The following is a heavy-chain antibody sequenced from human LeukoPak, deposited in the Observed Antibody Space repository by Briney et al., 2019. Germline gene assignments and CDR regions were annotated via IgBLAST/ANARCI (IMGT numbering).Heavy chain of an antibody. CDR2: INPNSGGT. J-gene: IGHJ4*02. CDR3: ARESIPAAGREIDYFDY. CDR1: GYTFTGYY. V-gene: IGHV1-2*06. Sequence: ASVKVSCKASGYTFTGYYMHWVRQAPGQGLEWMGRINPNSGGTNYAQKFQGRVTMTRDTSISTAYMELSRLRSDDTAVYYCARESIPAAGREIDYFDYWGQGTLVTVSS. D-gene: IGHD6-13*01.